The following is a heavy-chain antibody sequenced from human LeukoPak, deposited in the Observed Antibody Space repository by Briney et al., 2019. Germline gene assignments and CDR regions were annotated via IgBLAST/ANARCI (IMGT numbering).Heavy chain of an antibody. D-gene: IGHD1-26*01. Sequence: PSETLSLTCTVSGGSISSYYWSWIRQPPGKGLEWIGYIYYSGSSIYNPSPMSRVTMSVDTSNNLFSLKMTSVTAADTAVYYCARDTGSYYFDYWGQGTLVTVSS. CDR3: ARDTGSYYFDY. CDR2: IYYSGSS. J-gene: IGHJ4*02. CDR1: GGSISSYY. V-gene: IGHV4-59*01.